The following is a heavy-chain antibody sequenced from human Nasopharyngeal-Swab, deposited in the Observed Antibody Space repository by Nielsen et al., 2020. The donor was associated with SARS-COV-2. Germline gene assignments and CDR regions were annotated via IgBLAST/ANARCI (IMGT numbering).Heavy chain of an antibody. CDR3: ARDYYDNYDSDY. CDR2: INPYSGDT. D-gene: IGHD3-22*01. V-gene: IGHV1-2*02. CDR1: GYTCTDYY. Sequence: ASVKVSCKTSGYTCTDYYIHWVRQVPGQGLEWVGCINPYSGDTKYAQKFQGRVTVTRDTSRSTAYIELSRLRSDDTAVYYCARDYYDNYDSDYWGQGTLVTVSS. J-gene: IGHJ4*02.